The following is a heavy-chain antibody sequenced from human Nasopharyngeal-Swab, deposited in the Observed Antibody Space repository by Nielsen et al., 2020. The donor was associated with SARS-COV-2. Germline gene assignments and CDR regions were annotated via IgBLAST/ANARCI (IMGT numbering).Heavy chain of an antibody. Sequence: GESLKISCAASGFTFSSYDMHWVRQATGKGLEWVSAIGTAGDTYYPGSVKGRFTISRENAKNSLYLQMNSLRAGDTAVYYCAREGAGTDYYYGMDVWGQGTTVTVSS. CDR3: AREGAGTDYYYGMDV. CDR2: IGTAGDT. V-gene: IGHV3-13*01. D-gene: IGHD3-10*01. J-gene: IGHJ6*02. CDR1: GFTFSSYD.